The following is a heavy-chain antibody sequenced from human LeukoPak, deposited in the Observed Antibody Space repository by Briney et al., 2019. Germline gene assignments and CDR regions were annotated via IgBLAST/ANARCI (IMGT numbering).Heavy chain of an antibody. J-gene: IGHJ6*02. CDR3: ARGGGDGYNHDYYYGMDV. V-gene: IGHV1-69*01. Sequence: SVKVSCKASGGTFSSYAISWVRQAPGQGLEWMGGIIPIFGTANYAQKFQGRVRITADESTSTAYMELSSLRSEDTAVYYCARGGGDGYNHDYYYGMDVWGQGTTVTVSS. CDR2: IIPIFGTA. CDR1: GGTFSSYA. D-gene: IGHD5-24*01.